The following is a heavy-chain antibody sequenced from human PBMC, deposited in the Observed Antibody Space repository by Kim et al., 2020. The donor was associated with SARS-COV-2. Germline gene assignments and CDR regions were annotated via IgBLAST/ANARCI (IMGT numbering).Heavy chain of an antibody. CDR3: ARDPNIAAAGTIFGAGMDL. J-gene: IGHJ6*02. CDR2: IKQDGSEK. D-gene: IGHD6-13*01. V-gene: IGHV3-7*01. Sequence: GSLRLSCAASGFTFSSYWMSWVRQAPGKGLEWVANIKQDGSEKYYVDSVKGRFTISRDNAKNSLYLQMNSLRAEDTAVYYCARDPNIAAAGTIFGAGMDLWGQGTTGTLSS. CDR1: GFTFSSYW.